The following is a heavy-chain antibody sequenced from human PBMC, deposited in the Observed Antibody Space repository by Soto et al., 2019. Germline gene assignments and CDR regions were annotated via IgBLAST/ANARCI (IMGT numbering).Heavy chain of an antibody. CDR3: ARLYSGYDFFIDAFDI. CDR2: IYYSGST. J-gene: IGHJ3*02. V-gene: IGHV4-39*01. D-gene: IGHD5-12*01. Sequence: QLQLQESGPGLVKPSETLSLTCTVSGGSISSSSYYWGWIRQPPGEGLEWIGSIYYSGSTYYNPSLKSRVTISVDTSKNQFSLKLSSVTAADTAVYYCARLYSGYDFFIDAFDIWGQGTMVTVSS. CDR1: GGSISSSSYY.